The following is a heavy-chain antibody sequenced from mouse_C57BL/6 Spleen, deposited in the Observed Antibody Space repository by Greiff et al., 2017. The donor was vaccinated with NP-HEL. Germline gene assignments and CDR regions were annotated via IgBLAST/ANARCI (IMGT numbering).Heavy chain of an antibody. D-gene: IGHD2-4*01. Sequence: EVQLQQSGPELVKPGASVKISCKASGYTFTDYYMNWVKQSHGKSLEWIGDINPNNGGTSYNQKFKGKATLTVDKSSSTAYMELRSLTSEDSAVYYCARRDDYDGGYAMDYWGQGTSVTVSS. J-gene: IGHJ4*01. CDR2: INPNNGGT. V-gene: IGHV1-26*01. CDR3: ARRDDYDGGYAMDY. CDR1: GYTFTDYY.